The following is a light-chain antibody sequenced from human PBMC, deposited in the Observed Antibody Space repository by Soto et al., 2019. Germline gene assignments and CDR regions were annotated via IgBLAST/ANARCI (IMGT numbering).Light chain of an antibody. J-gene: IGKJ4*01. CDR3: QQSHSSLT. CDR2: AAS. V-gene: IGKV1-39*01. Sequence: DIQMTQSPSSVSASVGDRVTITCRASQTISNYLNWYHQKPGKAPKLRLYAASTLQSGVPSRFSGSGSGTHFTLTISSLQPEDSATYYCQQSHSSLTFGGGTKVEIK. CDR1: QTISNY.